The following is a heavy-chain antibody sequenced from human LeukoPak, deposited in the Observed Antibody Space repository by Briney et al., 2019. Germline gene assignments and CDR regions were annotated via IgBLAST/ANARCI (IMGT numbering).Heavy chain of an antibody. CDR2: IYYSGST. V-gene: IGHV4-59*01. CDR1: GGSLSSYY. CDR3: ATRLVGAIFV. Sequence: SETLSLTCTVSGGSLSSYYWSWIRQPPGKGLEWIGYIYYSGSTNYNPSLKSRVTISVDTSKNQFSLKLSSVTAADTAVYYCATRLVGAIFVWGQGTLVTVSS. J-gene: IGHJ4*02. D-gene: IGHD1-26*01.